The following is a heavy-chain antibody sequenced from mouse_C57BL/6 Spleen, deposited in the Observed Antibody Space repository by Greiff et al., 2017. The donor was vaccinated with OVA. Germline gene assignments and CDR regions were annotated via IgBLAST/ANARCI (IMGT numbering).Heavy chain of an antibody. CDR3: ARDGYYVAWFAY. D-gene: IGHD2-3*01. CDR1: GYTFTDYN. V-gene: IGHV1-22*01. Sequence: EVKLMESGPELVKPGASVKMSCKASGYTFTDYNMHWVKQSHGKSLEWIGYINPNNGGTSYNQKFKGKATLTVNKSSSTAYMELRSLTSEDSAVYYCARDGYYVAWFAYWGQGTLVTVSA. CDR2: INPNNGGT. J-gene: IGHJ3*01.